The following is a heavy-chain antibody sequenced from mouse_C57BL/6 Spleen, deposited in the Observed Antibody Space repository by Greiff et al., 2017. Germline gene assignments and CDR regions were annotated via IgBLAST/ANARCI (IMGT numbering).Heavy chain of an antibody. CDR3: TRAYYYGSSYWYFDV. CDR1: GFTFSSYA. Sequence: EVQLVESGEGLVKPGGSLKLSCAASGFTFSSYAMSWVRQTPEKRLEWVAYISSGGDYMYYADTVKGRFTLSRDNARNTLYLQMSSLKSEDTAMYYCTRAYYYGSSYWYFDVWGTGTTVTVSS. V-gene: IGHV5-9-1*02. CDR2: ISSGGDYM. J-gene: IGHJ1*03. D-gene: IGHD1-1*01.